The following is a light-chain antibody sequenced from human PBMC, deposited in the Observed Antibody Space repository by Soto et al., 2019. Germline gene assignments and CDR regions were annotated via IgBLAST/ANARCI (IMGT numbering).Light chain of an antibody. CDR3: QDYGTSAWT. Sequence: KTSLSCRASQSLSFNLAWYQQKPGQAPRLLIYAASSRATGIPDRFSGSGSGTDVTLTISRLEPADFAVYHCQDYGTSAWTFGQ. CDR1: QSLSFN. J-gene: IGKJ1*01. V-gene: IGKV3-20*01. CDR2: AAS.